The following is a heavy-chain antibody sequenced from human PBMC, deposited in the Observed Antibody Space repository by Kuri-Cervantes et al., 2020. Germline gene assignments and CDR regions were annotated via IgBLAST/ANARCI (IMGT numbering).Heavy chain of an antibody. CDR3: ADNKGYSSG. V-gene: IGHV3-23*03. CDR2: IYSGGST. CDR1: GFTFSSYG. J-gene: IGHJ4*02. D-gene: IGHD6-19*01. Sequence: GESLKISCAASGFTFSSYGMHWVRQAPGTGLEWVSVIYSGGSTYYADSVKGRFTISRDNSKNTLYLQMNSLRAEDTAVYYCADNKGYSSGWGQGTLVTVSS.